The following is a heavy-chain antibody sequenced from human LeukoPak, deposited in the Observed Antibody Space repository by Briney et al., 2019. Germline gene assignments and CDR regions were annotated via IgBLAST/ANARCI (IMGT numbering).Heavy chain of an antibody. J-gene: IGHJ4*02. Sequence: WVRQAPGQGLEWMGRTYYRSKWYNDYAVSLKSRIIINPDTSKNQLSLQLNSVTPEDTAVYYCARGAPAFDSWGQGTLVTVSS. V-gene: IGHV6-1*01. CDR3: ARGAPAFDS. D-gene: IGHD3-16*01. CDR2: TYYRSKWYN.